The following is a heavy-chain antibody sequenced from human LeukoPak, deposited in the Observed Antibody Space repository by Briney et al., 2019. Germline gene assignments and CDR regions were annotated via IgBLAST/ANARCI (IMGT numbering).Heavy chain of an antibody. CDR2: ISYDGSNK. D-gene: IGHD1-26*01. CDR3: AKKAGRTGGSYWIDY. Sequence: PGGSLRLSCAASGFTFSSYGMHWVRQAPGKGLEWVAVISYDGSNKYYADSVKGRFTISRDNSKNTLYLQMNSLRAEDTAVYYCAKKAGRTGGSYWIDYWGQGTLVTVSS. V-gene: IGHV3-30*18. J-gene: IGHJ4*02. CDR1: GFTFSSYG.